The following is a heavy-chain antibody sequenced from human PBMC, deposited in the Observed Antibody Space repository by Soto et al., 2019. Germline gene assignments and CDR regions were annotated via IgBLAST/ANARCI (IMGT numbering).Heavy chain of an antibody. V-gene: IGHV1-69*15. CDR2: IIPVFGTT. D-gene: IGHD2-15*01. J-gene: IGHJ6*02. Sequence: QVQLEQSGAELKKPGSSVKVSCKASGGTFSTYSITCVRQAPGQGLESLGRIIPVFGTTDYAQKFQGRVTITADESTRTAYIEMSGLGSEDTAVYYCARGVVAGTPQICYHYGLDVWGQGTPGTVSS. CDR1: GGTFSTYS. CDR3: ARGVVAGTPQICYHYGLDV.